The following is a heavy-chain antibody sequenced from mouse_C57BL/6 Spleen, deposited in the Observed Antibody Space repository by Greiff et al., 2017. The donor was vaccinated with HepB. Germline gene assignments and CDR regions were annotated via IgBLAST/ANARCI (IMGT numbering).Heavy chain of an antibody. CDR3: AREGSSGYVGSHFDY. D-gene: IGHD3-2*02. CDR1: GYTFTSYT. CDR2: INPSSGYT. Sequence: VQLQQSGAELARPGASVKMSCKASGYTFTSYTMHWVKQRPGQGLEWIGYINPSSGYTKYNQKFKDKATLTADKSSSTAYMQLSSLTSKDSAVYYCAREGSSGYVGSHFDYWGQGTTLTVSS. V-gene: IGHV1-4*01. J-gene: IGHJ2*01.